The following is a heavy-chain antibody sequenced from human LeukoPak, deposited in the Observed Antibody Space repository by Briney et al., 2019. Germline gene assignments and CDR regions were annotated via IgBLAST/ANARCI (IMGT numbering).Heavy chain of an antibody. CDR1: GFTFSSYA. CDR2: ISSSSSYI. D-gene: IGHD2-21*02. CDR3: ASGFFGGGDPDTRGVFDY. V-gene: IGHV3-21*01. Sequence: PGGSLRLSCAASGFTFSSYAMSWVRQAPGKGLEWVSSISSSSSYIYYADSVKGRFTIPRDNAKNSLYLQMNSLRAEDTAVYYCASGFFGGGDPDTRGVFDYWGQGTLVTVSS. J-gene: IGHJ4*02.